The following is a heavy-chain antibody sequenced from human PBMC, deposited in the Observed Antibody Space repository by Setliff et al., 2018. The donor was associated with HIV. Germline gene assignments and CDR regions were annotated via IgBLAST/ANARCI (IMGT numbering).Heavy chain of an antibody. CDR3: ARLDYSNYYSYCIDV. D-gene: IGHD4-4*01. V-gene: IGHV4-39*02. CDR2: VHKSGNS. J-gene: IGHJ6*03. Sequence: SETLSLTCSVSGGSISVNNYFWAWVRQPPGKGLEWIASVHKSGNSYYKPSLKSRATISVDTSENHFSLRLNSVTAADTAVYYCARLDYSNYYSYCIDVWGEGTMVTVSS. CDR1: GGSISVNNYF.